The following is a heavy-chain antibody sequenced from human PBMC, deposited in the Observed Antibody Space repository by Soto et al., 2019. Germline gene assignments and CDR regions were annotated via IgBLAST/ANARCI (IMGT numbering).Heavy chain of an antibody. J-gene: IGHJ3*02. V-gene: IGHV4-59*01. CDR1: GGSMSGYY. D-gene: IGHD2-21*02. CDR3: ARVSHIVVVPAVRGAFDI. Sequence: QVQLQESGPGLEKASETLSLTCTVSGGSMSGYYWSWIRQPPGKGLEWIGVIYDSGTTNYNPSLKSRGTISIDTSKNQFSLKLTSVTAADTAVYYCARVSHIVVVPAVRGAFDICGQGTMITVPS. CDR2: IYDSGTT.